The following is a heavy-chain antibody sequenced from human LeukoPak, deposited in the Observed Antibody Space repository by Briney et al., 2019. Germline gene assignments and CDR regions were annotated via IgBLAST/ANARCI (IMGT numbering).Heavy chain of an antibody. CDR2: INSDGSSR. J-gene: IGHJ5*02. CDR3: ARDVGATTLAAWFDP. V-gene: IGHV3-74*01. Sequence: PGGSLRLSCAASGFTFSSYWMHWVRQAPGKGLVWVSRINSDGSSRSYADSVKGRFTISRANAKNTLYLQMNSLRAEDTAVYSCARDVGATTLAAWFDPWGQGTLVTVSS. CDR1: GFTFSSYW. D-gene: IGHD1-26*01.